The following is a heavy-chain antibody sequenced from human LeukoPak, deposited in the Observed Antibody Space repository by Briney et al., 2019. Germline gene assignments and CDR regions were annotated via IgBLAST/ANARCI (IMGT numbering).Heavy chain of an antibody. CDR2: IYHSGST. V-gene: IGHV4-30-2*01. CDR3: AGDVMSTALDAFDV. J-gene: IGHJ3*01. CDR1: GGSISSGGYY. Sequence: PSETLSLTCTVSGGSISSGGYYWSWLRQPPGKGLEWIGYIYHSGSTYYNPSLKSRVTISVDRSKNQFSLVLSSVTAADTAVYYCAGDVMSTALDAFDVWGQGTMVTVSS. D-gene: IGHD1-1*01.